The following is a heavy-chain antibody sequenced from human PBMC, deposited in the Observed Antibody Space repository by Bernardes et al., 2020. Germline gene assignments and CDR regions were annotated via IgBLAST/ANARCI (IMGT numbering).Heavy chain of an antibody. CDR2: IWYDGSNK. CDR1: GFTFSSYG. CDR3: ARDRDDSSSWCDY. D-gene: IGHD6-13*01. V-gene: IGHV3-33*01. J-gene: IGHJ4*02. Sequence: GGSLRLSCAASGFTFSSYGMHWVRQAPGKGLEWVAVIWYDGSNKYYADSVKGRFTISRDNSKNTLYLQMNSLRAEDTAVYYCARDRDDSSSWCDYWGQGTLVTVSS.